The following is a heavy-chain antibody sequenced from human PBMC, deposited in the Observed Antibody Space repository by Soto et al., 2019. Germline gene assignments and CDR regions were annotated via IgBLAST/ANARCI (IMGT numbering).Heavy chain of an antibody. CDR2: ISYDGSNK. CDR1: GFTLSSYA. D-gene: IGHD6-13*01. V-gene: IGHV3-30-3*01. J-gene: IGHJ3*02. Sequence: GGSLRLSCAASGFTLSSYAMHWVRQAPGKGLEWVAVISYDGSNKYYADSVKGRFTISRDNSKNTLYLQMNSLRAEDTAVYYCARELIAAATTAFDIWGQGTMVTVSS. CDR3: ARELIAAATTAFDI.